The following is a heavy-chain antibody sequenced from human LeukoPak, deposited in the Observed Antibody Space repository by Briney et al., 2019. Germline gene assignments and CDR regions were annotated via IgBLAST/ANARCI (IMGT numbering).Heavy chain of an antibody. J-gene: IGHJ3*02. V-gene: IGHV1-18*04. CDR1: GYTFTSYY. D-gene: IGHD3-10*01. CDR2: ISAYNGNT. CDR3: ARGRTYYFASGSPLDAFDI. Sequence: ASVKVSCKASGYTFTSYYMHWVRQAPGQGLEWMGWISAYNGNTNYAQKLQGRVTMTTDTSTSTAYMELRSLRSDDTAVYYCARGRTYYFASGSPLDAFDIWGQGTMVTVSS.